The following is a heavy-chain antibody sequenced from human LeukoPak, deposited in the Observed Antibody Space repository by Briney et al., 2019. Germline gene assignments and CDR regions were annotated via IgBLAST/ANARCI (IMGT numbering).Heavy chain of an antibody. CDR1: GLTFRTYT. CDR3: ASAGAVTDSFVH. CDR2: ISYDGYYK. Sequence: PGGSLRLSCAASGLTFRTYTMHWVRQAPGKGQEWVASISYDGYYKYYAESVKGPFIIARDNSKNTLYLQINSLRADETAVYYCASAGAVTDSFVHWGEGTLVIVSS. V-gene: IGHV3-30-3*01. D-gene: IGHD4-23*01. J-gene: IGHJ5*02.